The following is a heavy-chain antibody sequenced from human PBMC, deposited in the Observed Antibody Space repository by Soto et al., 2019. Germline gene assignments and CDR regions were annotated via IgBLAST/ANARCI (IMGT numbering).Heavy chain of an antibody. Sequence: GESLKISCRASGYSFTSYWIAWVRQTPGKGLEWMGIIYPDDSDTRYSPSFQGQVTISADKSITTAYLQWSSMKPSDSAIYYCARGGVAARTFDYWGQGTPVTV. V-gene: IGHV5-51*01. CDR2: IYPDDSDT. CDR1: GYSFTSYW. CDR3: ARGGVAARTFDY. D-gene: IGHD6-6*01. J-gene: IGHJ4*02.